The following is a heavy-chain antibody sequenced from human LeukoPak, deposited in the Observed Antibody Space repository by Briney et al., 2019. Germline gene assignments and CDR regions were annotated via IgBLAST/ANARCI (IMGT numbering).Heavy chain of an antibody. D-gene: IGHD6-19*01. CDR1: GFTFSNYW. V-gene: IGHV3-7*01. Sequence: GGSLRLSCAASGFTFSNYWMSWVRQAPGKGLEWVANIRQDGSGKFYVDSVKGRFTISRDNAKNSLYLQMNSLRAEDTAVYYCARGLAVALSDYWGQGTLVTVSS. J-gene: IGHJ4*02. CDR3: ARGLAVALSDY. CDR2: IRQDGSGK.